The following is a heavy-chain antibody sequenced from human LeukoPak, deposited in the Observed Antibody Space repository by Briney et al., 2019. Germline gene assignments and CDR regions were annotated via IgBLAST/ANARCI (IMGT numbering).Heavy chain of an antibody. D-gene: IGHD3-10*01. V-gene: IGHV3-33*08. CDR3: ARDPRLDTSEIIPTD. J-gene: IGHJ4*02. CDR2: IWYDGSNK. CDR1: GFTFSSYA. Sequence: GGSLRLSCAASGFTFSSYAMHWVRQAPGKGLEWVAVIWYDGSNKYYADSVKGRFTISRDNSKNTLYLQMNSLRAEDTAVYYCARDPRLDTSEIIPTDWGQGTLVTVSS.